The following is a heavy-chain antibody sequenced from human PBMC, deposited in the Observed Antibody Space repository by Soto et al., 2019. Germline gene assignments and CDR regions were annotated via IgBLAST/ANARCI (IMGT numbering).Heavy chain of an antibody. D-gene: IGHD7-27*01. J-gene: IGHJ4*02. V-gene: IGHV4-39*01. CDR1: GGSISSSSYY. CDR3: ARHIAHPGDFDY. CDR2: IYYSGST. Sequence: QLQLQESGPGLVKPSETLSLTCTVSGGSISSSSYYWGWIRQPPGKGLEWIGSIYYSGSTYYNPSLKSRVTISVDTSKNQFSLKLSSVTAADTAVYYGARHIAHPGDFDYWGQGTLVTVSS.